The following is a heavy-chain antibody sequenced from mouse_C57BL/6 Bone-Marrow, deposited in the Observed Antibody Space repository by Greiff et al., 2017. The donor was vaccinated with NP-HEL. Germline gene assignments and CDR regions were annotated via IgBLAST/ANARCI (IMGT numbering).Heavy chain of an antibody. CDR2: IYPGSGNT. D-gene: IGHD2-4*01. Sequence: VQLQQSGAELVRPGASVKLSCKASGYTFTGYYINWVKQRPGQGLEWIARIYPGSGNTYYNEKFKGKATLTAEKSSSTAYMEHSSLTSEDSAVYFCARGLRRGCGAMDDWGQGTSVTVSS. V-gene: IGHV1-76*01. J-gene: IGHJ4*01. CDR1: GYTFTGYY. CDR3: ARGLRRGCGAMDD.